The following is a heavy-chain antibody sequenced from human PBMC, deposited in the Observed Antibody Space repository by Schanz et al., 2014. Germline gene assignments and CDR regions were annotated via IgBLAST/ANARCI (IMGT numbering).Heavy chain of an antibody. D-gene: IGHD6-13*01. CDR2: IIPILDKT. J-gene: IGHJ4*02. V-gene: IGHV1-69*04. CDR3: ARDGEAAADCDY. Sequence: QVQLVQSAPEVKKPGSSVKVSCKASGGTFSSSTLTWVRQAPGQGLEWMGRIIPILDKTNYAQKFQGRVTMTADKSTSTVYMEVSGLRSEDTAVYYCARDGEAAADCDYWGQGTLVTVSS. CDR1: GGTFSSST.